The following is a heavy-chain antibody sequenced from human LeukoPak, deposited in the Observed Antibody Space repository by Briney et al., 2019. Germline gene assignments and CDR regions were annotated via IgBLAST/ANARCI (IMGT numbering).Heavy chain of an antibody. J-gene: IGHJ6*03. CDR3: ARVRQWLVKNYSYMDV. Sequence: SETLSLTCAVYGGSFSGYYWSWIRLPPGKGLEWIGEINHSVSTNYNPSPKSRVTISVDTSKNQFSLKLSSVTAADTAVYYCARVRQWLVKNYSYMDVWGKGTTVTVSS. CDR2: INHSVST. D-gene: IGHD6-19*01. V-gene: IGHV4-34*01. CDR1: GGSFSGYY.